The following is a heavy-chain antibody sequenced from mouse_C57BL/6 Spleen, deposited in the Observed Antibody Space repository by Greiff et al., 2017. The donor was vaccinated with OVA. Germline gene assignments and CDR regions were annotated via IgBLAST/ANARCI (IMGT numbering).Heavy chain of an antibody. Sequence: QVQLQQSGPGLVQPSPSLSITCTVSGFSLTSYGVHWVRQSPGKGLEWLGVIWSGGSTDYNAAFISRLSISKDNSKSQVFFKMNSLQADDTAIYYCARPLYYAMDYWGQGTSVTVSS. CDR1: GFSLTSYG. CDR3: ARPLYYAMDY. CDR2: IWSGGST. J-gene: IGHJ4*01. V-gene: IGHV2-2*01. D-gene: IGHD6-1*01.